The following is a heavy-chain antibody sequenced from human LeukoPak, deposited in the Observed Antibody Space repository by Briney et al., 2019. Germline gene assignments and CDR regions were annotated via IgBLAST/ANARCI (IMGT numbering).Heavy chain of an antibody. J-gene: IGHJ6*02. D-gene: IGHD3-3*01. V-gene: IGHV4-34*01. Sequence: SETLSLTCTVSGGSVSSADYYWSWLRHPPGRGLEWIGEINHSGSTNYNPSLKSRVTISVDTSKNQFSLKLSSVTAADTAVYYCARGPPAVLRFLYLRKNGMDVWGQGTTVTVSS. CDR3: ARGPPAVLRFLYLRKNGMDV. CDR1: GGSVSSADYY. CDR2: INHSGST.